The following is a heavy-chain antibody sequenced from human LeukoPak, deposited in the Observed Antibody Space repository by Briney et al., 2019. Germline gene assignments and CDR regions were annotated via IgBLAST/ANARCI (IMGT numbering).Heavy chain of an antibody. D-gene: IGHD3-10*01. CDR1: GFTFSSYG. V-gene: IGHV3-30*03. Sequence: GGSLRLSCAASGFTFSSYGMHWVRQAPGKGLEWVAVISYDGSNKYYADSVKGRFTISRDNSKNTLYLQMNSLRGEDTAVYYCARAYGSGTYGAFDIWGQGTKVTVSS. J-gene: IGHJ3*02. CDR3: ARAYGSGTYGAFDI. CDR2: ISYDGSNK.